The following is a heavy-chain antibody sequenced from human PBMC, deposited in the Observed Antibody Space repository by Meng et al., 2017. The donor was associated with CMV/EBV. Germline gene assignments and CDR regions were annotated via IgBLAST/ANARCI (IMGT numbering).Heavy chain of an antibody. CDR2: ISAYSGGT. CDR3: ARDRCSSTSCYFEGDFDY. CDR1: GYTFTSYG. V-gene: IGHV1-2*02. D-gene: IGHD2-2*01. Sequence: ASVKVSCKASGYTFTSYGISWVRQAPGQGLEWMGWISAYSGGTNYAQKFQGRVTMTRDTSISTAYMELSRLRSDDTAVYYCARDRCSSTSCYFEGDFDYWGQGTLVTVSS. J-gene: IGHJ4*02.